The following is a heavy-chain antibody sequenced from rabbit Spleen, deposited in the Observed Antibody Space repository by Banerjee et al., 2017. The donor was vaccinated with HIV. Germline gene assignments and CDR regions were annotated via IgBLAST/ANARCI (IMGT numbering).Heavy chain of an antibody. CDR3: ARDRDASSSGDYYGMDL. Sequence: QEQLVESGGGLVQPGGSLKLSCKASGFDFSSYGMSWVRQAPGKGLEWIGYIDPIFGSTYYASWVNGRFTISSHNAQNTLYLQLNSLTVADTATYFCARDRDASSSGDYYGMDLWGPGTLVTVS. J-gene: IGHJ6*01. V-gene: IGHV1S47*01. CDR1: GFDFSSYG. CDR2: IDPIFGST. D-gene: IGHD1-1*01.